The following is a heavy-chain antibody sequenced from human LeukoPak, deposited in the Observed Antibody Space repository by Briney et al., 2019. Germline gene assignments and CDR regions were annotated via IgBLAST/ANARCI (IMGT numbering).Heavy chain of an antibody. J-gene: IGHJ5*02. D-gene: IGHD3-3*01. CDR1: GGSISSSSYY. CDR2: IYYSGST. V-gene: IGHV4-39*07. Sequence: PSETLSLTCTVSGGSISSSSYYWGWIRQPPGKGLEWIGSIYYSGSTYYNPSLKSRVTISVDTSKNQFSLKLSSVTAADTAVYYCARASSYDFWSGYYMYNWFDPWGQGTLVTVSS. CDR3: ARASSYDFWSGYYMYNWFDP.